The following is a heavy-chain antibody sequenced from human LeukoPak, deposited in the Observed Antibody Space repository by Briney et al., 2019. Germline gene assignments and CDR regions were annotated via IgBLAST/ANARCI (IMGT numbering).Heavy chain of an antibody. V-gene: IGHV3-74*01. CDR1: GFTFSSYW. CDR2: INSDGSST. D-gene: IGHD6-19*01. Sequence: PGGSLRLSCAASGFTFSSYWMHWVRQAPGKGLVWVSRINSDGSSTSYADSVKGRFTISRDNAENTLYLQMNSLRAEDTAVYYCARVYGSGWTNPIDYWGQGTLVTVSS. CDR3: ARVYGSGWTNPIDY. J-gene: IGHJ4*02.